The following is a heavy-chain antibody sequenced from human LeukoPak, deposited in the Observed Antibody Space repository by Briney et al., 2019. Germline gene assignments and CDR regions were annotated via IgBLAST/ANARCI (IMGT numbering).Heavy chain of an antibody. CDR1: GFTFSSYA. CDR2: ISHDGKVK. CDR3: ARDLTRGAPDYFDN. D-gene: IGHD3-10*01. J-gene: IGHJ4*02. V-gene: IGHV3-30*03. Sequence: GGSLRLSCAASGFTFSSYAMSWVRQAPGKGLEWVAVISHDGKVKYYADSVKGRFTISRDDSTNTLSLQMNSLRPDDTATYYCARDLTRGAPDYFDNWGQGTLVTVSS.